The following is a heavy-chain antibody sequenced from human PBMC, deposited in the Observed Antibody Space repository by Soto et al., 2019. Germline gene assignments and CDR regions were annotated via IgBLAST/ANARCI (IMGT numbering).Heavy chain of an antibody. V-gene: IGHV1-2*02. CDR3: ARGEGGYAPDY. Sequence: ASVKVSCKGSGYTFTGHYMHWVRQAPGQGLEWMGWINPNSGGTNYAQKFQGRVTMTRDTSISTAYMELSGLRSDDTAVYYCARGEGGYAPDYWGQGTLVTVSS. CDR2: INPNSGGT. J-gene: IGHJ4*02. CDR1: GYTFTGHY. D-gene: IGHD5-12*01.